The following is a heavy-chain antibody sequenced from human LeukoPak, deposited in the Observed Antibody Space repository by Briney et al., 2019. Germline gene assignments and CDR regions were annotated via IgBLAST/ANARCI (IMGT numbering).Heavy chain of an antibody. Sequence: GGSLRLSCAASGFTFSSYDMHWVRQATGKGLEWVSAIGTAGDTYYPGSVKGRFTISRENAKNSLYVQMNSLRAGDTAVYYCARGAVPAAIGGLVDYWGQGTLVTVSS. CDR2: IGTAGDT. D-gene: IGHD2-2*01. CDR3: ARGAVPAAIGGLVDY. V-gene: IGHV3-13*01. J-gene: IGHJ4*02. CDR1: GFTFSSYD.